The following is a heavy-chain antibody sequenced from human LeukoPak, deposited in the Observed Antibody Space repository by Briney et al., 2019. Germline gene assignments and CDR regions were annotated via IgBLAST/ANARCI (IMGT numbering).Heavy chain of an antibody. V-gene: IGHV3-9*03. J-gene: IGHJ3*02. CDR3: AKEAIIASAFDI. Sequence: PGGFLRLSCAASGFTFDDYAMHWVRQAPGKGLEWVSGISWNSGSIGYADSVKGRFTISRDNAKNSLYLQMNSLRAEDMALHYCAKEAIIASAFDIWGQGTMVTVSS. CDR1: GFTFDDYA. CDR2: ISWNSGSI. D-gene: IGHD6-13*01.